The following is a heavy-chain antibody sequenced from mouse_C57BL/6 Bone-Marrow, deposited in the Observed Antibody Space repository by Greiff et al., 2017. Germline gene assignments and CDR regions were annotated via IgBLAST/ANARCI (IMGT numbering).Heavy chain of an antibody. D-gene: IGHD1-1*01. V-gene: IGHV5-17*01. J-gene: IGHJ2*01. CDR2: ISSGSSTI. CDR1: GFTFSDYG. CDR3: ASTDGSSYCDY. Sequence: EVQLVESGGGLVKPGGSLKLSCAASGFTFSDYGMHWVRQAPEKGLEWVAYISSGSSTIYYADTVKGRFTFSSDNAKNTLFLQMTSLRSEDTAMYDCASTDGSSYCDYWGKGTTLTVSS.